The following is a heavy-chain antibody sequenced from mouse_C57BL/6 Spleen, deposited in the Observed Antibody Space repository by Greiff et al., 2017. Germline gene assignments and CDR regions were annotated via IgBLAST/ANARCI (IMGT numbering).Heavy chain of an antibody. Sequence: QVQLQQPGAELVKPGASVKVSCKASGYTFTSYWMHWVKQRPGQGLEWIGRIHPSDSDTNYNQKFKGKATLTVDKSSSTAYMQLSSLTSEDSAVYYCAIDDNSLYASYAMDYWGQGTSVTGSS. CDR1: GYTFTSYW. D-gene: IGHD2-3*01. J-gene: IGHJ4*01. CDR2: IHPSDSDT. V-gene: IGHV1-74*01. CDR3: AIDDNSLYASYAMDY.